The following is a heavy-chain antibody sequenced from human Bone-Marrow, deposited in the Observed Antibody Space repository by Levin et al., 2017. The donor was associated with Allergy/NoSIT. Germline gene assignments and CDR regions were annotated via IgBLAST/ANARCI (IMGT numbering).Heavy chain of an antibody. CDR2: IDYSGNT. CDR3: ARGIAPRDFKVGGGLFDY. J-gene: IGHJ4*02. D-gene: IGHD6-6*01. V-gene: IGHV4-39*01. Sequence: SETLSLTCTVSGGSISSSSYYWGWIRQPPGKGLEWIGTIDYSGNTYYNSSLKSRLTISVHTSNNQFSLKLTSVTAADTAVYYCARGIAPRDFKVGGGLFDYWGQGTLVTVSS. CDR1: GGSISSSSYY.